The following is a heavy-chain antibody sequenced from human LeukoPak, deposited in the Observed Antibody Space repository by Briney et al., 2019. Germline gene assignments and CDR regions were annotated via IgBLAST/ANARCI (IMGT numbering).Heavy chain of an antibody. CDR3: AKGGHFSFFDV. CDR1: GGSISNSSYY. Sequence: PSETLSLTCNVSGGSISNSSYYWGWIRHPPGKELEWIAIIYYSGSTYYNPSLKSRVTISIDTSKNHFSLKMSSVTAADTALYYCAKGGHFSFFDVWGRGTLVTVSS. CDR2: IYYSGST. J-gene: IGHJ2*01. V-gene: IGHV4-39*07.